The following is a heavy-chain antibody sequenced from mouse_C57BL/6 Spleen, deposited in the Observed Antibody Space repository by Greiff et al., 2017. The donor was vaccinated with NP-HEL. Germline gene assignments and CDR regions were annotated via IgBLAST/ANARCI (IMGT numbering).Heavy chain of an antibody. CDR2: INSDGGST. CDR1: EYEFPSHD. D-gene: IGHD1-1*01. Sequence: EVKLMESGGGLVQPGESLKLSCESNEYEFPSHDMSWVRKTPEKRLELVAAINSDGGSTYYPDTMERRFIISRDNTKKTLYLQMSSLSSEDTAWYYCASHGGYGSSSYAMDYWGQGTSVTVSS. J-gene: IGHJ4*01. CDR3: ASHGGYGSSSYAMDY. V-gene: IGHV5-2*01.